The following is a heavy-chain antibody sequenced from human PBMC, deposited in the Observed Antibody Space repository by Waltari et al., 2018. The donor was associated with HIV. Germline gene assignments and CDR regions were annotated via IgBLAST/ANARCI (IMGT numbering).Heavy chain of an antibody. V-gene: IGHV4-34*01. D-gene: IGHD6-19*01. CDR2: INHSGST. J-gene: IGHJ1*01. Sequence: QVQLPQWGAGLLKLSETLSLTCAVDGVSFSGYYLSWIRQPPGKGLEWIGEINHSGSTNYNPSLKSRVTISVDTSKNQFSLKLSSVTAADTAVYYCARKGYSSGWYQVWGQGTLVTVSS. CDR1: GVSFSGYY. CDR3: ARKGYSSGWYQV.